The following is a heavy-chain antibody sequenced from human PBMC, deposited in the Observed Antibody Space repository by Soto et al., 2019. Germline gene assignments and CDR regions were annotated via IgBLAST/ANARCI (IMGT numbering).Heavy chain of an antibody. CDR1: GFSVSSTGEN. CDR2: IYWDDDK. CDR3: AHRRTLQALKSIDPYDY. J-gene: IGHJ4*02. V-gene: IGHV2-5*02. Sequence: QITLKESGPTLVKPTQTLTLTCTFSGFSVSSTGENVGWIRQPPGRALESLALIYWDDDKRYNPSLKNRLAITKDTSRNQVLLIMTNMDPVDTATYYCAHRRTLQALKSIDPYDYWGQGTVVIVSS.